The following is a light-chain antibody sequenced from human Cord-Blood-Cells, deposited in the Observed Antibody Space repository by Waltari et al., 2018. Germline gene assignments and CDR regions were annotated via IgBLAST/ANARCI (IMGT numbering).Light chain of an antibody. Sequence: SYDITHPLSVSVSLGQTARITCSEDALPKQYAYWYQQKPGQAPVLVIYKDSERPSGIPERFSGSSSGTTVTLTISGVQAEDEADYYCQSADSSGTWVFGGGTKLTVL. V-gene: IGLV3-25*03. J-gene: IGLJ3*02. CDR2: KDS. CDR1: ALPKQY. CDR3: QSADSSGTWV.